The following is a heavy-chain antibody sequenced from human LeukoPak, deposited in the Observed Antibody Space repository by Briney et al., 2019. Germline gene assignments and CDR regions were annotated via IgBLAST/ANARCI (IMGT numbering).Heavy chain of an antibody. J-gene: IGHJ4*02. Sequence: ASVKVSCKASGGTFSSYAISWVRQAPGQGLEWMGGIIPIFGTANYAQKFQGRVTITADESTSTAYMELRSLRSDDTAVYYCARVLVGAPDYWGQGTLVTVSS. CDR3: ARVLVGAPDY. D-gene: IGHD1-26*01. V-gene: IGHV1-69*13. CDR1: GGTFSSYA. CDR2: IIPIFGTA.